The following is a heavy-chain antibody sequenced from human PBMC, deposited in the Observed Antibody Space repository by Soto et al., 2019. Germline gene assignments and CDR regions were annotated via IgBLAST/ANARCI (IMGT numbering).Heavy chain of an antibody. CDR2: ISAYNGNT. CDR3: ARAQTRYYYGSGSLNWFDP. D-gene: IGHD3-10*01. CDR1: GYTFTSYG. J-gene: IGHJ5*02. Sequence: QVQLVQSGAEVKKPGASVKVSCKASGYTFTSYGISWVRQAPGQGLEWMGWISAYNGNTNYAQKLQGRVTMTTDTSTSTAYMELRSLRSDDTAVYYCARAQTRYYYGSGSLNWFDPWGQGTLVTVSS. V-gene: IGHV1-18*01.